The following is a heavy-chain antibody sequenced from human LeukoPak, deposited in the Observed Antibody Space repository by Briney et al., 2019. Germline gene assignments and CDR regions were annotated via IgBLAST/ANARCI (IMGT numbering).Heavy chain of an antibody. V-gene: IGHV3-11*01. D-gene: IGHD6-13*01. CDR3: ARVAQQFMP. J-gene: IGHJ4*02. CDR2: INPSATTI. Sequence: GGSLRLSCAASGFTFTDYYMSWIRQAPGRGLEWISYINPSATTIYYAESVKGRFTISRDNTKKSISLQMNSLGVEDTAVYYCARVAQQFMPWGQGTLVTVSS. CDR1: GFTFTDYY.